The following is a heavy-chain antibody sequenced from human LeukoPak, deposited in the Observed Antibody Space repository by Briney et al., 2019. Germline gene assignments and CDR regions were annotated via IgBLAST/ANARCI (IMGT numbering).Heavy chain of an antibody. CDR1: GFTFSNYA. J-gene: IGHJ4*02. CDR3: AKRNTMVRGGPCFDY. V-gene: IGHV3-23*01. CDR2: IFGADKNTT. Sequence: GSLRLSCAASGFTFSNYAMSWVRQAPGKRLEWVSIIFGADKNTTYYADSVKGRFTVSRDNSKNTLDLQMTDLRPEDTAIYYCAKRNTMVRGGPCFDYWGQGILVAVSS. D-gene: IGHD3-10*01.